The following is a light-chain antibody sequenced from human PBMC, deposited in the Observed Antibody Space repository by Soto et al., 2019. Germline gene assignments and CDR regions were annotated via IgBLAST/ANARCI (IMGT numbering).Light chain of an antibody. Sequence: DIVMTQSPDSLAVSLGERATINCKSSQSVLHSYHNENYLAWYQQRPGQPPKLLIYWASNRESGVPVRFSGSGSGTDFTLTISSLQAEDVAVYYCQQFYSTPWTFGQGTKVEIK. J-gene: IGKJ1*01. CDR3: QQFYSTPWT. CDR1: QSVLHSYHNENY. V-gene: IGKV4-1*01. CDR2: WAS.